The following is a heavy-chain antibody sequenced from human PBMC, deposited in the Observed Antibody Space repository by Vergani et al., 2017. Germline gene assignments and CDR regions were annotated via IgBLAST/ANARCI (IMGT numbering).Heavy chain of an antibody. Sequence: QITLKESGPTLVKPTQTLTLTCTFSGFSLSTTGVGVGWIRPPPGKALEWLALIYWDDDKRYSPSLKSRLTITKDTSKNQVVLTMTNMDPVDTATYYCAHRPPSYGLFDYWGQGTLVTVSS. V-gene: IGHV2-5*02. CDR2: IYWDDDK. D-gene: IGHD5-18*01. J-gene: IGHJ4*02. CDR3: AHRPPSYGLFDY. CDR1: GFSLSTTGVG.